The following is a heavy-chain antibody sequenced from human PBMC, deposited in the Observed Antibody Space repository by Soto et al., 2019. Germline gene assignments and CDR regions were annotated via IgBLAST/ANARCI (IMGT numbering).Heavy chain of an antibody. CDR2: IDPSGSHT. D-gene: IGHD1-1*01. J-gene: IGHJ5*01. CDR1: TDSIIIYV. V-gene: IGHV5-10-1*01. Sequence: SLRIPCRGSTDSIIIYVIHWVSQKPGKGLEWVGRIDPSGSHTTYSPSFQGLVTFSFDKSISAAYLQWNSLKASDTAMYFCARSLPDNWKGCLDPWGQGNLVTVSS. CDR3: ARSLPDNWKGCLDP.